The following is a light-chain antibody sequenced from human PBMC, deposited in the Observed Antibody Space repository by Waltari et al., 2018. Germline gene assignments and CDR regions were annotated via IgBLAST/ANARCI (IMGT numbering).Light chain of an antibody. J-gene: IGLJ1*01. V-gene: IGLV3-21*02. CDR1: NIGSKS. Sequence: SYVLTQPPSVSVAPGQTARITCGGNNIGSKSVHWYQQKPGQAPVLVVYDVSDRPSGIPERFSGSNSGNTATLTISRVEAGDEADYYCQVWDSSSDPYVFGTGTKVTVL. CDR3: QVWDSSSDPYV. CDR2: DVS.